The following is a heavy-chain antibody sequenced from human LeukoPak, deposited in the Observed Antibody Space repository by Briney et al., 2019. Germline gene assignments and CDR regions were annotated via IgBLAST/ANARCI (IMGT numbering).Heavy chain of an antibody. CDR1: GDSITTHY. CDR2: NFHTGNP. CDR3: ASWGMVRGVVNDY. V-gene: IGHV4-59*11. Sequence: SETLSLTCTVSGDSITTHYWSWIRQPPGKGLQWIGYNFHTGNPNYNPSLKNRVTVSVDTSKNQFSLKLSSVTAADTAVYYCASWGMVRGVVNDYWGQGTLVTVSS. D-gene: IGHD3-10*01. J-gene: IGHJ4*02.